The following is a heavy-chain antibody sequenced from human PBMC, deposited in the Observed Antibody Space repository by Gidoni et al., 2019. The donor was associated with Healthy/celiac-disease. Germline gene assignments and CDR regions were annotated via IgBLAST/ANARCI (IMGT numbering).Heavy chain of an antibody. CDR1: GGSISSGSYY. CDR2: IYTSGST. CDR3: ARAYFDWTHYYYYYYMDV. D-gene: IGHD3-9*01. J-gene: IGHJ6*03. V-gene: IGHV4-61*02. Sequence: QVQLQESGPGLVKPSQTLSLTCTVSGGSISSGSYYWSWIRQPAGKGLEWIGRIYTSGSTNYNPSLKSRVTISVDTSKNQFSLKLSSVTAADTAVYYCARAYFDWTHYYYYYYMDVWGKGTTVTVSS.